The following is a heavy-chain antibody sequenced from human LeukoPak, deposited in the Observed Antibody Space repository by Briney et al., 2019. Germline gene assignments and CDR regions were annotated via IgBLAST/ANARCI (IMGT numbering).Heavy chain of an antibody. V-gene: IGHV1-69*13. CDR1: GGTFSSYA. D-gene: IGHD2-2*01. CDR2: LIPIFGKA. J-gene: IGHJ4*02. CDR3: ARGESISCSSTSCYWDY. Sequence: GASVKVSCKASGGTFSSYAICWVRQAPGQGLECMGRLIPIFGKANNAQNSQARVTITADETTSTAYMELSSLRSENTAVYYCARGESISCSSTSCYWDYWGQGTLVTVSS.